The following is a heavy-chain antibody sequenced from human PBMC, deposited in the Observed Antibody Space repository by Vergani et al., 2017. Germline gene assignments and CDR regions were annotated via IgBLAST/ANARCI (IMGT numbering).Heavy chain of an antibody. V-gene: IGHV1-69*18. CDR3: ARGRNPTTVTTWGFDY. D-gene: IGHD4-17*01. CDR2: IIPIFGTA. Sequence: QVQLVQSGAEVKKPGSSVKVSCKASGGTFSSYAISWVRQAPGQGLEWMGRIIPIFGTANYAQKFQGRVTITADESTSPAYMELSSLRSEDTAVYYCARGRNPTTVTTWGFDYWGQGTLVTVSS. J-gene: IGHJ4*02. CDR1: GGTFSSYA.